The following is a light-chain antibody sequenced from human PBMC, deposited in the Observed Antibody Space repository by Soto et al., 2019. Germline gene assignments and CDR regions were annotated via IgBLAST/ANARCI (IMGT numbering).Light chain of an antibody. J-gene: IGLJ1*01. CDR3: CSYVGATTYV. CDR2: EVT. Sequence: QSVLTQPASVSGSPGQSITISCAGTSSDVGSYNFVSWYQQHPGRAPKLMIYEVTKRPSGVSDRFSGSTSGVTASLTISGLQAEDEAEYYCCSYVGATTYVFGSGTKAPS. V-gene: IGLV2-23*02. CDR1: SSDVGSYNF.